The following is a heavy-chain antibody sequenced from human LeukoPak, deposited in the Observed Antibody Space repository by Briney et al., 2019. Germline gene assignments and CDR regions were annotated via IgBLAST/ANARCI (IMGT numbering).Heavy chain of an antibody. CDR1: GGSISSYY. CDR2: ISYSGST. CDR3: ARAVRGSTDAFDI. V-gene: IGHV4-59*01. Sequence: PSETLSLTCTVSGGSISSYYWRWIRQPPGKGLEWIGYISYSGSTNYNPSLKSRVTISVDPSKNQFSLTLSSVTAADTAVYYCARAVRGSTDAFDIWGQGTMVTVPS. J-gene: IGHJ3*02. D-gene: IGHD2-2*01.